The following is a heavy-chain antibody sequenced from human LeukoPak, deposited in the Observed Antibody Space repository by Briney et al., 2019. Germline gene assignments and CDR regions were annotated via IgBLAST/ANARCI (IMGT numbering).Heavy chain of an antibody. Sequence: GGSLRLSCAAPGFTSSSYSMNWVRQAPGKGLEWVSSISSSSSYIYYADSVKGRFTISRDNAKNSLYLQMNSLRAEDTAVYYFAKLGIGEHEVSGYFYATQSSGVDIWGQGTMVIVSS. CDR2: ISSSSSYI. V-gene: IGHV3-21*01. CDR1: GFTSSSYS. CDR3: AKLGIGEHEVSGYFYATQSSGVDI. D-gene: IGHD3-22*01. J-gene: IGHJ3*02.